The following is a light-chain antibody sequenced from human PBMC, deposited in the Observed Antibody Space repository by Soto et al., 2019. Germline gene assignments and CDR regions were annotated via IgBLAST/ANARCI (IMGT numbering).Light chain of an antibody. Sequence: QSALTQPASVSGSPGQSITISCTGTSSDVGGYNYVSWYQQHPGKAPKLIIYEVSNRPSGVSNRFSGSKSGNTASLTISGLQAEDEADYYCSSYTSSSTLYVFGPGTQLTVL. V-gene: IGLV2-14*01. CDR1: SSDVGGYNY. CDR2: EVS. CDR3: SSYTSSSTLYV. J-gene: IGLJ1*01.